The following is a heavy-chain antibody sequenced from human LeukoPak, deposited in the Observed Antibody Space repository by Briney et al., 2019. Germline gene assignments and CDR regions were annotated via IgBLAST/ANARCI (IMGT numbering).Heavy chain of an antibody. Sequence: SETLSLTCTVSGGSISSSSYYWGWIRQPPGKGLEWIGSIYYTGSTYYNPSLKSRVTISVDTSKNQFSLKLGSVTAADTAVYYCASSTSGYYNYWGQGTLVTVSS. CDR3: ASSTSGYYNY. CDR1: GGSISSSSYY. J-gene: IGHJ4*02. V-gene: IGHV4-39*01. CDR2: IYYTGST. D-gene: IGHD3-22*01.